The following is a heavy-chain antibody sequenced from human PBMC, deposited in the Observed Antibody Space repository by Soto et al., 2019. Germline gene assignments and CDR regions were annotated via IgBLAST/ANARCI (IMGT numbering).Heavy chain of an antibody. CDR3: ARSGNRAFLGHKFDD. Sequence: ASVKVSCKASGGTFSSYAISWVRQAPGQGLEWMGGIIPIFGTANYAQKFQGRVTITADESTSTAYMELSSLRSEDTAVYYCARSGNRAFLGHKFDDWGQGTLVTVSS. V-gene: IGHV1-69*13. CDR1: GGTFSSYA. D-gene: IGHD3-16*01. J-gene: IGHJ4*02. CDR2: IIPIFGTA.